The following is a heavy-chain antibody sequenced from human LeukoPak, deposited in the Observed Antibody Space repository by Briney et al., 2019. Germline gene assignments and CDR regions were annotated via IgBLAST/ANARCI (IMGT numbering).Heavy chain of an antibody. D-gene: IGHD4-17*01. J-gene: IGHJ6*03. CDR2: IIPIFGTA. V-gene: IGHV1-69*06. CDR1: GGTFSSYA. CDR3: ASGRIHGDYGYYYYYMDV. Sequence: ASVKVSCKASGGTFSSYAISWVRQAPGQGLEWMGGIIPIFGTANYAQKFQGRVTITADKSTSTAYMELSSLRSEDTAVYYCASGRIHGDYGYYYYYMDVWGKGTTVTVSS.